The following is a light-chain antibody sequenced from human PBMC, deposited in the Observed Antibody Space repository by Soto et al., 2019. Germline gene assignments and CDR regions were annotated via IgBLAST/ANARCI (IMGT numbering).Light chain of an antibody. J-gene: IGKJ1*01. CDR1: QSVSSSF. Sequence: EIGLTRSPGTLSLSPGERATLSCRASQSVSSSFLAWYQQRPGQAPRLLIYAASNTAPGIPDRFSGSGSGTDFTLTISRLEPEDFGSYYCQHMRTFGQGTKVDIK. CDR3: QHMRT. V-gene: IGKV3-20*01. CDR2: AAS.